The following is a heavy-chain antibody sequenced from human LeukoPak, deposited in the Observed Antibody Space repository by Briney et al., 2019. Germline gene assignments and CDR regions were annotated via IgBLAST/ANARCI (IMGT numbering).Heavy chain of an antibody. V-gene: IGHV3-7*01. CDR2: IKQDGSEK. CDR3: ARAKGSYYYGMDV. CDR1: GFTFSSYW. Sequence: GGSLRLSCAASGFTFSSYWMSWVRQAPGKGLEWVADIKQDGSEKYYVDSVKGRFTISRDNAKNSLYLQMNSRRAEDTAVYYCARAKGSYYYGMDVWGQGTTVTVSS. J-gene: IGHJ6*02.